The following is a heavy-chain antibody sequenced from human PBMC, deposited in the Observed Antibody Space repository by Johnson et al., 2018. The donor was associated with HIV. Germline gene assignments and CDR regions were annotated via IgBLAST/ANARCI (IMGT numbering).Heavy chain of an antibody. CDR2: IKSKTDGGTT. CDR1: GFTFSNAW. J-gene: IGHJ3*02. Sequence: EVQLVESGGGLVKPGGSLRLSCAASGFTFSNAWMSWVRQAPGKGLEWVGRIKSKTDGGTTDYAAPVNGRFTIARDDSKNTLYLQMNSLKTEDTAVYYCTTPSGSYVSSYDAFDIWGQGTMVTVSS. CDR3: TTPSGSYVSSYDAFDI. V-gene: IGHV3-15*01. D-gene: IGHD1-26*01.